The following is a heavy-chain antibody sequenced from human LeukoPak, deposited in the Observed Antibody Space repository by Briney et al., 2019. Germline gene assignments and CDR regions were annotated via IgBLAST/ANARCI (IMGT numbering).Heavy chain of an antibody. J-gene: IGHJ6*03. CDR2: INPNSGGT. V-gene: IGHV1-2*02. CDR3: ARYYYDSSGYSYYYYMDV. Sequence: ASVKVSCKASGYTFTGYYMHWVRQAPGQGLEWMGWINPNSGGTNYAQKFQGRVTMTRDTSISTAYMELSRLRSDDTAVYYCARYYYDSSGYSYYYYMDVWGKGTTVTVSS. D-gene: IGHD3-22*01. CDR1: GYTFTGYY.